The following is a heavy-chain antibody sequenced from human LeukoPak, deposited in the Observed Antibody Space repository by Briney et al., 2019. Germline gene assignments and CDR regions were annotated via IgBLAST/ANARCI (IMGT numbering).Heavy chain of an antibody. V-gene: IGHV3-48*03. CDR2: ISSSGSTI. CDR3: ARLWAYGDFYYYYYGMDV. CDR1: GFTFSSYE. Sequence: GGSLRLSCAASGFTFSSYEMNWDRQAPGKGLEWVSYISSSGSTIYYADSVKGRFTISRDNAKNSLYLQMNSLRAEDTAVYYCARLWAYGDFYYYYYGMDVWGQGTTVTVSS. J-gene: IGHJ6*02. D-gene: IGHD4-17*01.